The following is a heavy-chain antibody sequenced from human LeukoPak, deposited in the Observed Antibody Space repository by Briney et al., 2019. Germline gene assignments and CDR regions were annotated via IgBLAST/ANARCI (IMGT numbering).Heavy chain of an antibody. CDR2: INHSGST. V-gene: IGHV4-34*01. J-gene: IGHJ4*02. CDR1: RGSLGGYY. Sequence: PSETLSLTCAVYRGSLGGYYWSWIRQPPGKGLEWIGEINHSGSTIYNPSLKSRVTISVDTSKNQFSLKLSSVTAADTAVYYCARSHDYGDYVGDYWGQGTLVTVSS. D-gene: IGHD4-17*01. CDR3: ARSHDYGDYVGDY.